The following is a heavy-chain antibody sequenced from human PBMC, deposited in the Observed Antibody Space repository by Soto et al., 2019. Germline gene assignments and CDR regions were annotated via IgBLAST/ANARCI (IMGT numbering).Heavy chain of an antibody. V-gene: IGHV1-69*13. CDR2: IIPIFGTA. J-gene: IGHJ4*01. CDR1: RGTFKSYA. CDR3: ARARTRRSSSWTGGFDY. D-gene: IGHD6-13*01. Sequence: SVKVSCKASRGTFKSYAISWVRQAAGKGLEWMGGIIPIFGTANYAQKFQGRVTITADESTSTAYMELSSLRSEDTAVYYCARARTRRSSSWTGGFDYWGRDTLVPVSS.